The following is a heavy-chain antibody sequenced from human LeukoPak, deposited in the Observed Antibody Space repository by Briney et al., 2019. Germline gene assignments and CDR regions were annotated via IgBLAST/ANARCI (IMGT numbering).Heavy chain of an antibody. CDR3: VRDFEWGFDH. D-gene: IGHD3-9*01. V-gene: IGHV3-23*01. J-gene: IGHJ4*02. Sequence: GGTLRLPCSASGFTFSNYAMSWVRQSPGKGLEWVSAISATGGRTFYADSVKGRFTISRDNSKSTQYLQMNSLRAEDTALYYCVRDFEWGFDHWGQGTLVTVSS. CDR1: GFTFSNYA. CDR2: ISATGGRT.